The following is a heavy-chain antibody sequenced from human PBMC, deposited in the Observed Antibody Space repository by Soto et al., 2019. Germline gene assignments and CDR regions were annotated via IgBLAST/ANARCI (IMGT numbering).Heavy chain of an antibody. CDR2: IYGGGTT. D-gene: IGHD6-19*01. Sequence: GGSLRLSCAASGFAVSSKYMTWVRQAPGKGLGWVSVIYGGGTTYYADSVKGRFTISRDTSKNMLYLQMNSLRSEDTAVYYCVQTTGWPGFDFWGQGTLVTVSS. J-gene: IGHJ4*02. V-gene: IGHV3-53*01. CDR1: GFAVSSKY. CDR3: VQTTGWPGFDF.